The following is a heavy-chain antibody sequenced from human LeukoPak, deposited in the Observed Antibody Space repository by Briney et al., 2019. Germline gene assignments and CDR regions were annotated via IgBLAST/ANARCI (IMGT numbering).Heavy chain of an antibody. J-gene: IGHJ4*02. Sequence: SETLSLTCTVSGASFSSYYWSWLRQPPGKGLEWIAYIFYNGNTKYNPSLKSRVTISVDTSKTQFSLKVTSVTAADTAVYYCAGLMAVAGSYFDYWGQGTLVTVSS. D-gene: IGHD6-19*01. CDR3: AGLMAVAGSYFDY. CDR1: GASFSSYY. CDR2: IFYNGNT. V-gene: IGHV4-59*12.